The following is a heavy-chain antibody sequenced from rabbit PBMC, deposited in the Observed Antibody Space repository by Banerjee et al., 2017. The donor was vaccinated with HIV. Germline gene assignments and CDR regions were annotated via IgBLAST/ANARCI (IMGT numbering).Heavy chain of an antibody. D-gene: IGHD7-1*01. CDR2: INTISGDT. CDR3: ARDLAAVTGWNFNL. V-gene: IGHV1S45*01. J-gene: IGHJ4*01. CDR1: GFSFSSSYW. Sequence: QEQLEESGGDLVKPEGSLTLTCTASGFSFSSSYWICWVRQAPGKGLEWIACINTISGDTVYATWAKGRFTISKASWTTVTLQMTSLTAADTASYFCARDLAAVTGWNFNLWGPGTLVTVS.